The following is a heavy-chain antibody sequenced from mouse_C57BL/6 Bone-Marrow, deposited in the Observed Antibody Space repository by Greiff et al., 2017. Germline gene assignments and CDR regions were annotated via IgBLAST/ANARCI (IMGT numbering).Heavy chain of an antibody. J-gene: IGHJ2*01. V-gene: IGHV8-8*01. CDR1: GFSLSTVGMG. Sequence: QVTLKVSGPGILQPSQTLSLSCSFSGFSLSTVGMGVGWIRQPPGKGLEWLAHIWWDDDKYYNPTLKSRLTISKDTSKNQVFLKIANVDTADTATDYCARIPYYSGSSSWGQGTTLTVSS. CDR2: IWWDDDK. CDR3: ARIPYYSGSSS. D-gene: IGHD1-1*01.